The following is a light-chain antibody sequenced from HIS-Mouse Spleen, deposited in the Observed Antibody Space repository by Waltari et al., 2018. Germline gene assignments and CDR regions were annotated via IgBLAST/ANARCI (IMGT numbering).Light chain of an antibody. V-gene: IGKV4-1*01. CDR1: QSVLYSSNNKNY. Sequence: DIVMTQSPDSLAVSPGERATINCKSSQSVLYSSNNKNYLAWYQPKPGQPPKLLIYWASTRESGVPDRFSGSGSGTDFTLTISSLQAEDVAVYYCQQYDSTPWTFGQGTKVEIK. J-gene: IGKJ1*01. CDR3: QQYDSTPWT. CDR2: WAS.